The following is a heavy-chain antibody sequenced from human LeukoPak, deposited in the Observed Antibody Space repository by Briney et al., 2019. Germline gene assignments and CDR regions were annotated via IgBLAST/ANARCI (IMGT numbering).Heavy chain of an antibody. CDR1: GGSISNYY. Sequence: PSETLSLTCPVSGGSISNYYWNWIRLPPGKGLEWIGSFSNSGRTNSNPSLKTRVTISVHTSKNQFSLRLTSVTAADTAVYYCARSSYYDDAFDFWGQGTLVTVSS. D-gene: IGHD3-22*01. V-gene: IGHV4-59*01. CDR3: ARSSYYDDAFDF. J-gene: IGHJ4*02. CDR2: FSNSGRT.